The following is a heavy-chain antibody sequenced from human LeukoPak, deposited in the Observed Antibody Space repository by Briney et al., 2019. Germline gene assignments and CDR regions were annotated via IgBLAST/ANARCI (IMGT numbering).Heavy chain of an antibody. D-gene: IGHD3-10*01. CDR1: GFTFSSYA. Sequence: GGSLRLSCAASGFTFSSYAMTWVRQAPGKGLEWVSTISGSGGSTYYADSVKGRFTISRDNSKNTLYLQMNSLRAEDTAVYYCAKVGLYDVVRGVISAFDPWGQGTLVTVSS. CDR2: ISGSGGST. V-gene: IGHV3-23*01. J-gene: IGHJ5*02. CDR3: AKVGLYDVVRGVISAFDP.